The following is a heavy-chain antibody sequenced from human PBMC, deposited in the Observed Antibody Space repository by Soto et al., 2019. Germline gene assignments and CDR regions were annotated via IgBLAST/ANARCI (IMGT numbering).Heavy chain of an antibody. J-gene: IGHJ4*02. CDR1: GGSLSSYY. CDR3: ARGRIGYYGRRYGDS. D-gene: IGHD1-26*01. CDR2: VYSSGST. Sequence: SETLSLTCTVSGGSLSSYYWNWIRQPPGQGLEWIGYVYSSGSTIYNPSLESRVTISVDMSKNQFSLKMDSVTAADTAIYYCARGRIGYYGRRYGDSWGQGTLVTVSS. V-gene: IGHV4-59*01.